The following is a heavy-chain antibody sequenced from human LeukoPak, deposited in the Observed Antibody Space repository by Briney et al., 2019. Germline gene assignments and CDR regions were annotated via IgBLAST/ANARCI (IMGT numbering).Heavy chain of an antibody. CDR1: GFSFSRYW. Sequence: KPGESLRLSCEASGFSFSRYWMSWVRQAPGKGLEWVSFISSSSSYIYYADSVKGRFTISRDNAKNSLYLQMNSLRAEDTAVYYCARASADSRGRYQGFDSWGQGTLVTVSS. CDR3: ARASADSRGRYQGFDS. J-gene: IGHJ4*02. V-gene: IGHV3-21*01. CDR2: ISSSSSYI. D-gene: IGHD3-22*01.